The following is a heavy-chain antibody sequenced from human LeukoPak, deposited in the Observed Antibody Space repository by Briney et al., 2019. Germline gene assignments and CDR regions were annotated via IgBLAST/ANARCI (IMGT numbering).Heavy chain of an antibody. V-gene: IGHV3-7*04. J-gene: IGHJ4*02. D-gene: IGHD3-22*01. CDR2: MKGDGSVK. Sequence: GGSLRLSCAGSGFTFSAYWMTWVRQAPGKGLEWVANMKGDGSVKNYAPSVKGRFTISRDNPKKSLYLQMSSLRVDDTAVYYCARVDRADEGMGYWGQGTLVTVSS. CDR3: ARVDRADEGMGY. CDR1: GFTFSAYW.